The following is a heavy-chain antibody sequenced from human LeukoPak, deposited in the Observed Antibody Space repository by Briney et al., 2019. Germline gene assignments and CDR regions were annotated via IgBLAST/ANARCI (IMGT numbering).Heavy chain of an antibody. Sequence: GGSLRLSCAASGFTFSTYAMSWVRQAPGKGLEWVSGISGSGGSTYYADSVKGRFTISRDNSKNTLYLQMNSLRVEDTAVYYCAKDFYRDITARTDYWGQGTLVTVSS. V-gene: IGHV3-23*01. CDR2: ISGSGGST. J-gene: IGHJ4*02. CDR3: AKDFYRDITARTDY. D-gene: IGHD3-3*01. CDR1: GFTFSTYA.